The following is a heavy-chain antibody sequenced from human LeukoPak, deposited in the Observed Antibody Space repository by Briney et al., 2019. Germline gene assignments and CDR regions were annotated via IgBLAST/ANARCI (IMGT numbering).Heavy chain of an antibody. CDR1: GGSISSGVYY. V-gene: IGHV4-31*03. D-gene: IGHD5-24*01. Sequence: PSETLSLTCPVSGGSISSGVYYWSWIPQHPGKGMEWIGYIYYSGSTYYNPSLKSRVTISVDTSKNQFSLKLSSVTAADTAVYYCARGVRWLQLSYFDYWGQGTLVTVSS. CDR3: ARGVRWLQLSYFDY. J-gene: IGHJ4*02. CDR2: IYYSGST.